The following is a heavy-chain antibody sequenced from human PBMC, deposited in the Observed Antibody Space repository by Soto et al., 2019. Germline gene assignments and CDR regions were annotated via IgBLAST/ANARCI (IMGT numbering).Heavy chain of an antibody. CDR3: ATIIAVAGSNWFDP. CDR2: IYYSGST. V-gene: IGHV4-39*01. D-gene: IGHD6-19*01. Sequence: ESLSLTCTVSGGSISSSSYYWGWIRQPPGKGLEWIGSIYYSGSTYYNPSLKSRVTISVDTSKNQFSLKLSSVTAADTAVYYCATIIAVAGSNWFDPWGQGTLVTVSS. J-gene: IGHJ5*02. CDR1: GGSISSSSYY.